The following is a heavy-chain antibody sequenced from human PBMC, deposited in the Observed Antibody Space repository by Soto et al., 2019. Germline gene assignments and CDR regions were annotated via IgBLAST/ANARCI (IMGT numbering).Heavy chain of an antibody. Sequence: PSETLSLTCAVYGGSLSGYYWSWIRQPPGKGLEWIGEINHSGSTNYNPSLKSRVTISVDTSKNQFSLKLSSVTAADTAVYYCAGYIVVVPAAIGAWYMDVWGKGTTVTVSS. CDR1: GGSLSGYY. CDR3: AGYIVVVPAAIGAWYMDV. J-gene: IGHJ6*03. V-gene: IGHV4-34*01. CDR2: INHSGST. D-gene: IGHD2-2*01.